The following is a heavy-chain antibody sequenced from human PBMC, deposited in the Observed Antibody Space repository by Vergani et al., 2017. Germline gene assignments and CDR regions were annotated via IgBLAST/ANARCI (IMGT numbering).Heavy chain of an antibody. D-gene: IGHD1-26*01. CDR3: ARRAVGATGLLDY. V-gene: IGHV4-39*01. J-gene: IGHJ4*02. Sequence: QLQLQESGPGLVKPSETLSLTCTVSGGSISSSSYYWGWIRQPPGKGLEWIGSIYYSGSTYYNPSLKSRVTISVDTSKNQFSLKLSSVTAADTAVYCCARRAVGATGLLDYWGQGTLVTVSS. CDR1: GGSISSSSYY. CDR2: IYYSGST.